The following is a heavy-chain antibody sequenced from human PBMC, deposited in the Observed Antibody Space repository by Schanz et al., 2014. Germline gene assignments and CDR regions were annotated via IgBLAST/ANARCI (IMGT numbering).Heavy chain of an antibody. CDR2: ISGDHRNT. CDR3: ARDLPRTFLFDY. J-gene: IGHJ4*02. Sequence: EVQLLESGGGLVQPGGSLRLSCAASGFTFSTHAMSWVRQAPGKGLEWVSSISGDHRNTFYADSVKGRFTISRDNAKNSLYLQMDSLRAEDTAVYYCARDLPRTFLFDYWGQGTLVTVSS. CDR1: GFTFSTHA. V-gene: IGHV3-23*01.